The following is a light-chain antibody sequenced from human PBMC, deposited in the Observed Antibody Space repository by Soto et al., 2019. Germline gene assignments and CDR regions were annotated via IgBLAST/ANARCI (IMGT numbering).Light chain of an antibody. CDR1: QSVSSSY. CDR3: QQYGSSPPDT. V-gene: IGKV3-20*01. J-gene: IGKJ2*01. Sequence: EIVLTQSPGTLSLSPGERATLSCRASQSVSSSYLAWYQQKPGQAPRLLIYGASSRATGIPYRFSGSGSGTDFTLTISRLETEDFAVYYCQQYGSSPPDTSGQGTKLAIK. CDR2: GAS.